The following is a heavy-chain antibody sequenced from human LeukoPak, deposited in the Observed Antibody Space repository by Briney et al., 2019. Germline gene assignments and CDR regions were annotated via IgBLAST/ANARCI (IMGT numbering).Heavy chain of an antibody. CDR1: GYTFTGYY. D-gene: IGHD5-12*01. V-gene: IGHV1-2*02. Sequence: GASVKVSCKASGYTFTGYYMHWVRQAPGQGLEWMGWINPNSGGTNYAQKFQGRVTMTRDTSISTAYMELSRLRSDDTAVYYCAGDETIVATIPGYYYYYMDVWGKGTTVTISS. CDR3: AGDETIVATIPGYYYYYMDV. CDR2: INPNSGGT. J-gene: IGHJ6*03.